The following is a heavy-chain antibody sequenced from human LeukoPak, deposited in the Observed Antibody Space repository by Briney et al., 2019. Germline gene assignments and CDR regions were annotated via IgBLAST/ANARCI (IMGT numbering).Heavy chain of an antibody. CDR1: GGSISSYY. D-gene: IGHD5-12*01. CDR2: IYTSGST. Sequence: KSSETLSLTCTVSGGSISSYYWSWIRQPAGKGLEWIGRIYTSGSTNYNPSLKSRVTMSVDTSKNQFSLKLSSVTAADTAVYYCARGARYSGHDYPGWVRRVRYSMDVWGQGTTVTVSS. V-gene: IGHV4-4*07. J-gene: IGHJ6*02. CDR3: ARGARYSGHDYPGWVRRVRYSMDV.